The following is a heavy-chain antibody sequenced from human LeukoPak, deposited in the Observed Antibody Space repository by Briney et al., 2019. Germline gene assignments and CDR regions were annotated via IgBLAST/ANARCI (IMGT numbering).Heavy chain of an antibody. CDR2: ISSSSSYI. CDR3: ARDNYYYDSSGYYHFDY. J-gene: IGHJ4*02. V-gene: IGHV3-21*01. Sequence: GGSLRLSCVASGFTFSSSTMNWVRQAPGKGLEWVSSISSSSSYIYYADSVEGRFTISRDNAKNSLYLQMNSLRAEDTAVYYCARDNYYYDSSGYYHFDYWGQGTLVTVSS. CDR1: GFTFSSST. D-gene: IGHD3-22*01.